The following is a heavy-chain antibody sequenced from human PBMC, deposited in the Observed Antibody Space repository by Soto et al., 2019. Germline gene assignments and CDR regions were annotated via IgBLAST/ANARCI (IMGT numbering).Heavy chain of an antibody. CDR1: GYTFTSYY. CDR3: ASDRDDSASYRIDS. Sequence: ASVKVYCKASGYTFTSYYMHWVRQAPGQGLEWMGIINPSGGSTSYAQKFQGRVTMTRDTSTSKVYMELSSLRSEDTGVYYCASDRDDSASYRIDSCGQRNLLTVSS. CDR2: INPSGGST. V-gene: IGHV1-46*03. D-gene: IGHD3-22*01. J-gene: IGHJ5*01.